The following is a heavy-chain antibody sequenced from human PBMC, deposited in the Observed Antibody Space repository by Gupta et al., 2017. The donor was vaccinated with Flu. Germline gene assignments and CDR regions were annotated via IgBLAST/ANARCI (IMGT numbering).Heavy chain of an antibody. CDR3: ARGASAYGLRRDNWFDP. CDR1: GFTFSNYW. J-gene: IGHJ5*02. Sequence: EVQLVESGGGLVQPGGSLRLSCSASGFTFSNYWMHWVRQAPGKGLVWVSRITEDATTTGYADSVKGRFTISRDNAKNTVYLQMNSLRAEDTAVYYCARGASAYGLRRDNWFDPWGQGTLVTVSS. V-gene: IGHV3-74*01. D-gene: IGHD3-16*01. CDR2: ITEDATTT.